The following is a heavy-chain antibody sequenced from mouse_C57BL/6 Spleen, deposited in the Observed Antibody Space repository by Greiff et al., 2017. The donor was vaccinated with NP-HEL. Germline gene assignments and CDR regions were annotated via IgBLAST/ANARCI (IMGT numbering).Heavy chain of an antibody. Sequence: VKLQESGAELVKPGASVKISCKASGYAFSSYWMNWVKQRPGKGLEWIGQIYPGDGDTNYNGKFKGKATLTADKSSSTAYMQLSSLTSEDSAVYFCARQATVVDYYFDYWGQGTTLTVSS. V-gene: IGHV1-80*01. CDR2: IYPGDGDT. J-gene: IGHJ2*01. CDR3: ARQATVVDYYFDY. D-gene: IGHD1-1*01. CDR1: GYAFSSYW.